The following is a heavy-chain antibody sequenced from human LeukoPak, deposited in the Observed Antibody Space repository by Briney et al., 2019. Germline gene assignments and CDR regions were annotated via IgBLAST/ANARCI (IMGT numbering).Heavy chain of an antibody. CDR1: GFTFSSYA. V-gene: IGHV3-30*04. D-gene: IGHD5-24*01. J-gene: IGHJ4*02. CDR3: ARDQRDGYNFDY. CDR2: ISYDGSNK. Sequence: GGSLRLSCVASGFTFSSYAMHWVRQAPGKGLEWVAVISYDGSNKYYADSVKGRFTISRDNSENTLYLQMNSLRAEDTAVYYCARDQRDGYNFDYWGQGTLVTVSS.